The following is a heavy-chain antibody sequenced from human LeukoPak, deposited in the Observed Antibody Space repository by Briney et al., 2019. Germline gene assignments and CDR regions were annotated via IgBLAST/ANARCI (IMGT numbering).Heavy chain of an antibody. CDR2: IIPILGIA. CDR3: AKNGEDNWFDP. CDR1: RYTFTSYD. J-gene: IGHJ5*02. D-gene: IGHD3-10*01. V-gene: IGHV1-69*04. Sequence: SVKVSCKASRYTFTSYDINWVRQAPGQGLEWMGRIIPILGIANYAQKFQGRVTITADKSTSTAYMELSSLRSEDTAVYYCAKNGEDNWFDPWGQGTLVTVSS.